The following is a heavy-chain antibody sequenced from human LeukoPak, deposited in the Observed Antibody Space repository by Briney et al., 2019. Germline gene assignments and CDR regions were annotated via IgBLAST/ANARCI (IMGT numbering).Heavy chain of an antibody. CDR2: INHSGST. Sequence: SETLSLTCAVYGGSFSGYYWSWIRQPPGKGLEWIGEINHSGSTNYNPSLKSRVTISVDTSKNQFSLKLSSVTAADTAVYYCARPTRDYVWGSLGEAFDIWGQGTMVTVSS. J-gene: IGHJ3*02. D-gene: IGHD3-16*01. CDR1: GGSFSGYY. CDR3: ARPTRDYVWGSLGEAFDI. V-gene: IGHV4-34*01.